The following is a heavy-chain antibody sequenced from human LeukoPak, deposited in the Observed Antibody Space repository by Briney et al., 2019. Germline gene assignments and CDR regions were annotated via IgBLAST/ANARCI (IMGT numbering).Heavy chain of an antibody. CDR3: AKELTERWIIDAFDI. J-gene: IGHJ3*02. D-gene: IGHD5-12*01. CDR2: ISYDGSNK. Sequence: GRSLRLSCAASGFTFSSYAMHWVRQAPGKGLEWVAVISYDGSNKYYTDSVKGRFTISRDNSKNTLYLQMSSLRAEDTAIYYCAKELTERWIIDAFDIWGQGTVVTVSS. CDR1: GFTFSSYA. V-gene: IGHV3-30*04.